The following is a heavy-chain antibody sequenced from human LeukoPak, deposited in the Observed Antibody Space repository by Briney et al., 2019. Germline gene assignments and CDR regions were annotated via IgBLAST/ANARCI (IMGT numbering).Heavy chain of an antibody. V-gene: IGHV3-48*03. CDR1: GVTFSSFD. D-gene: IGHD1-14*01. Sequence: GGSLRFSCAASGVTFSSFDMNWVRQAPGKGLEWVSYIISSGSTIYSADSVKGRFTISRDNAKSSLYLQMSSLRGEDTAVYYCASSLTHFDYWGQGTLVTVST. CDR3: ASSLTHFDY. CDR2: IISSGSTI. J-gene: IGHJ4*02.